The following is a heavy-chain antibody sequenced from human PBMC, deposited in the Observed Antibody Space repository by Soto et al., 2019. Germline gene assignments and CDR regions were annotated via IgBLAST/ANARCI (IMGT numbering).Heavy chain of an antibody. J-gene: IGHJ4*02. D-gene: IGHD1-26*01. Sequence: QVQLVQSGAEVKKPGASVKVSCKSSGYTFTSYGISWVRQAPGQGLEWMGWINPYNGNTKYAQKLQGRVTMTTDTATSTAYMELRSRRTDDTAVYYCARDAAVGLFDYWGQGTLVTVSS. CDR2: INPYNGNT. CDR1: GYTFTSYG. CDR3: ARDAAVGLFDY. V-gene: IGHV1-18*01.